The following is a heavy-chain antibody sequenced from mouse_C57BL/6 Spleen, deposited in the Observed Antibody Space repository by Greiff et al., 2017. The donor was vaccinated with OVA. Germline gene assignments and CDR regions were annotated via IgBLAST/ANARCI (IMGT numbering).Heavy chain of an antibody. V-gene: IGHV1-76*01. CDR3: ARRGYSNYACAMDY. D-gene: IGHD2-5*01. CDR2: IYPGSGNT. Sequence: QVQLQQSGAELVRPGASVKLSCKASGYTFTDYYINWVKQRPGQGLEWIARIYPGSGNTYYNEKFKGKATLTAEKSSSTAYMQLSSLTSEDSAVYFCARRGYSNYACAMDYWGQGTSVTVSS. J-gene: IGHJ4*01. CDR1: GYTFTDYY.